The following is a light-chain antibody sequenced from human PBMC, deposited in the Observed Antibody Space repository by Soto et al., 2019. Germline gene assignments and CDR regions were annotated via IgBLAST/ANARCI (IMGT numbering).Light chain of an antibody. J-gene: IGLJ1*01. CDR1: SSDVGGYNY. Sequence: QSVLTQPASVSGSPGQSITISCTGTSSDVGGYNYVSWYQLHPGKAPKLMVYEVSNRPSGVSNRFSGSKSGNTASLTISGLQAKDEADYYCSSYTSSTAYVFGTGTKVTVL. V-gene: IGLV2-14*01. CDR2: EVS. CDR3: SSYTSSTAYV.